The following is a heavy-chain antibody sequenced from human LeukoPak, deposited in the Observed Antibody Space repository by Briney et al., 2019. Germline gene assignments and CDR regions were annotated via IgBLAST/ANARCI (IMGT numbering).Heavy chain of an antibody. CDR3: ARDAGIAVAATIYYGMDV. D-gene: IGHD6-19*01. J-gene: IGHJ6*02. CDR2: IWYDGSNK. Sequence: PGGSLRLSCAASGFTFSSYATHWVRQAPGKGLEWVAVIWYDGSNKFYADSVKGRFTLSRDSSKNTVYLQMTSLRAEDTAVYYCARDAGIAVAATIYYGMDVWGQGTTVTVSS. CDR1: GFTFSSYA. V-gene: IGHV3-33*01.